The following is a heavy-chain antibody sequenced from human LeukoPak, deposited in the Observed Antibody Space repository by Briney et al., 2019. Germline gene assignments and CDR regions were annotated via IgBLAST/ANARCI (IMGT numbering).Heavy chain of an antibody. D-gene: IGHD4/OR15-4a*01. Sequence: PGRSLRLSCAASGLTFSSSVIHWVRQAPGKRLEWVAVISSHGHSQYYADSVKDRFTISRDNTKNTQYLQINSLREGDTAIFYCARERGVLDACDIWGEGTIVTVFS. CDR1: GLTFSSSV. CDR3: ARERGVLDACDI. J-gene: IGHJ3*02. V-gene: IGHV3-30-3*01. CDR2: ISSHGHSQ.